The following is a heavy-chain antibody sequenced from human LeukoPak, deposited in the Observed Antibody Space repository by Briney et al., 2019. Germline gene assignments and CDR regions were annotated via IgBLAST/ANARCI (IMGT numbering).Heavy chain of an antibody. V-gene: IGHV3-21*04. CDR3: ARPYHYYYDSSGYI. CDR2: INSNGDST. CDR1: GFTFSIFT. Sequence: PGGSLRLSCEASGFTFSIFTMSWVRQAPGKGLEWISTINSNGDSTYYADSVKGRFTISRDNAKNSLYLQMNSLRAEDTAVYYCARPYHYYYDSSGYIWGQGTLVTVSS. J-gene: IGHJ4*02. D-gene: IGHD3-22*01.